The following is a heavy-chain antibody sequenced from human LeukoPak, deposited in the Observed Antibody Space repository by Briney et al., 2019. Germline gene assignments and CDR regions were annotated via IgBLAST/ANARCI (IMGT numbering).Heavy chain of an antibody. CDR2: ISSSGSTI. CDR3: ARDESDTVTSDLGMDV. Sequence: GGSLRLSCAAAGFTFSSYEMNWVRQAPGKGLEWVSYISSSGSTIYYADSVKGLFTISRDNAKNSLYLQMNSLRAEDTAVYYCARDESDTVTSDLGMDVWGQGTTVTVSS. J-gene: IGHJ6*02. V-gene: IGHV3-48*03. CDR1: GFTFSSYE. D-gene: IGHD4-17*01.